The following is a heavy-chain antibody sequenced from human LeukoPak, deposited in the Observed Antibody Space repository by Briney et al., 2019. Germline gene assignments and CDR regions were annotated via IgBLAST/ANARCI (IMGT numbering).Heavy chain of an antibody. CDR2: IYPGDSDT. D-gene: IGHD5-18*01. Sequence: GXSLQISCKGSGSNFTSYWIGWVRQLPGKGLEWMGIIYPGDSDTRYSPSFQGQVTISADKSISTAYLQWSSLKASDTAMYYCALIVDTAMDRYFDYWGQGTLVTVSS. CDR1: GSNFTSYW. J-gene: IGHJ4*02. CDR3: ALIVDTAMDRYFDY. V-gene: IGHV5-51*01.